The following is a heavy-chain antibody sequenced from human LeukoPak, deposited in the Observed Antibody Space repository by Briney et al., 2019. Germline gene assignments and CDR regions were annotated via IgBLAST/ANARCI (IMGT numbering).Heavy chain of an antibody. J-gene: IGHJ6*02. D-gene: IGHD5-12*01. CDR3: ARDAWRRVLHYGMPV. CDR1: GSTFDDYA. V-gene: IGHV3-9*01. CDR2: ISWSSGNI. Sequence: SLRLSCAASGSTFDDYAMHWVRQAPGKGLEWVSGISWSSGNIGYADSVKGRFTISRDNAKNSLYLEMNSLRTEDTALYFCARDAWRRVLHYGMPVWGQEATVAVSS.